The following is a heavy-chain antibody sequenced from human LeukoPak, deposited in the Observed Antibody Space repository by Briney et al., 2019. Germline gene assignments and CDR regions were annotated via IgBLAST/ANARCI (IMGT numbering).Heavy chain of an antibody. CDR1: GFTLSSFG. Sequence: GGSLRLSCAASGFTLSSFGMHWVRQAPGKGLEWVAVIWYDGSNKYYADSVKGRFTTSRDNSKNTLYLQMNSLRAEDTAVYYCARELPPVVTYYFDYWGQGTLVTVSS. J-gene: IGHJ4*02. V-gene: IGHV3-33*01. CDR3: ARELPPVVTYYFDY. D-gene: IGHD3-22*01. CDR2: IWYDGSNK.